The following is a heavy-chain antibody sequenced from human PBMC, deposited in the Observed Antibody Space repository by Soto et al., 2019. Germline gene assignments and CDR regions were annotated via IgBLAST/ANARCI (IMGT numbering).Heavy chain of an antibody. Sequence: ASVKVSCKASGGTFSSYGLSWVRQAPGQGLEWMGGIIPIFGTTNYAQKFHGRVTITADESTSTAYMELSSLRSEDTAVYYCARDLGYNYGVYYGMDVWGQGTTVTVSS. V-gene: IGHV1-69*13. D-gene: IGHD5-18*01. CDR1: GGTFSSYG. CDR3: ARDLGYNYGVYYGMDV. J-gene: IGHJ6*02. CDR2: IIPIFGTT.